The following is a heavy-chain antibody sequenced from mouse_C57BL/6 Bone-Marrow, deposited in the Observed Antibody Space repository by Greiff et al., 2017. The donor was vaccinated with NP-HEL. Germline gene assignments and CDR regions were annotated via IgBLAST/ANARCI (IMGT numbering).Heavy chain of an antibody. CDR1: GYTFTSYW. D-gene: IGHD1-1*01. J-gene: IGHJ4*01. CDR2: IDPSDSYT. V-gene: IGHV1-69*01. CDR3: ARWIYYGSSYNYYAMDY. Sequence: QVQLQQSGAELVMPGASVKLSCKASGYTFTSYWMHWVKQRPGQGLEWIGEIDPSDSYTNYNQKFKGKSTLTVDKSSSTAYMQLSSLTSEDSAVYYCARWIYYGSSYNYYAMDYWGQGTSVTVSS.